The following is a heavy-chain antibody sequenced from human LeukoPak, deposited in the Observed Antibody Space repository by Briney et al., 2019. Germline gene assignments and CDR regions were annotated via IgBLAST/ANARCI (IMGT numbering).Heavy chain of an antibody. J-gene: IGHJ4*02. Sequence: GGSLRLSCAASGFTFSSFAMSWVRQAPGKGLEWVSAISGSGGRTYYADSVKGRFTISRDNSKNTLYVQVNSLRAEDSAVYYCARTSYSDYLNDDFYYWGQGTLVTVSS. CDR3: ARTSYSDYLNDDFYY. CDR2: ISGSGGRT. V-gene: IGHV3-23*01. CDR1: GFTFSSFA. D-gene: IGHD4-11*01.